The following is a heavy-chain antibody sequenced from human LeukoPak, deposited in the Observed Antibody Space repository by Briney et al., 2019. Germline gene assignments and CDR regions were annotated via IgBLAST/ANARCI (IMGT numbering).Heavy chain of an antibody. CDR2: INPNSGGS. CDR1: GYTFTGYY. D-gene: IGHD3-10*01. J-gene: IGHJ5*02. CDR3: ARAHGSGSDNWFDP. V-gene: IGHV1-2*06. Sequence: ASVKVSCKASGYTFTGYYLHWVRQAPGQGLEWMGRINPNSGGSNSAQKFQGRVTMTRDTSITTAYMELTTLTSDDTAVCYCARAHGSGSDNWFDPWGQGTLVTVSS.